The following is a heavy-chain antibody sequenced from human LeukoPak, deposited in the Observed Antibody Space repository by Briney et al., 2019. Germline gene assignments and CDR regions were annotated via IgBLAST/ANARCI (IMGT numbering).Heavy chain of an antibody. D-gene: IGHD1-26*01. CDR1: GFTVSNNY. Sequence: GGSLRLSCAASGFTVSNNYISWVRQAPGKGLAWVSVLYSGGNAFYADSVKGRFTLSRDDSKNTLYLQMNSLRAEDTAVYYCTNDPWDRAGDYWGQGTLVTVSS. CDR2: LYSGGNA. J-gene: IGHJ4*02. V-gene: IGHV3-53*01. CDR3: TNDPWDRAGDY.